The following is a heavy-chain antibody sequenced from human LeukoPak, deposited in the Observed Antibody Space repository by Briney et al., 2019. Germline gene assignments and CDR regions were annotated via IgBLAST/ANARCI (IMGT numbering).Heavy chain of an antibody. V-gene: IGHV3-15*01. Sequence: GGSLRLSCAASGFTFSNAWMSWVGHAPGKGLEWVGRIKSKTDGGTTDYAAPVNGRFSISRDDSRNTVFLQMNSLKTEDTAVYYCTIDGSPTRTSRWYGYFDYWGQGTLVTVSS. D-gene: IGHD6-13*01. CDR1: GFTFSNAW. J-gene: IGHJ4*02. CDR2: IKSKTDGGTT. CDR3: TIDGSPTRTSRWYGYFDY.